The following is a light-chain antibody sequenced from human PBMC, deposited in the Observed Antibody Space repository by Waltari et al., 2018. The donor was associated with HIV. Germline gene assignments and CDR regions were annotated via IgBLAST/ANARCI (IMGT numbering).Light chain of an antibody. CDR3: SSYAGSNSYV. CDR1: SSDDGGYNY. V-gene: IGLV2-8*01. J-gene: IGLJ1*01. CDR2: EVT. Sequence: QSALTQPPSASGSPGQSVTLSCTATSSDDGGYNYVSWHQQHPGKAPKLMIYEVTKRPAGVPDRFSGSKSGNMASLTVSGLQAEDEADYYCSSYAGSNSYVFGTGTKVTVL.